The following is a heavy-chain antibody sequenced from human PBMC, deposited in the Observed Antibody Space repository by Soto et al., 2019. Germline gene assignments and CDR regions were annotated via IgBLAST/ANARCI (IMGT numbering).Heavy chain of an antibody. J-gene: IGHJ2*01. CDR3: ARLASGWQYYYFDF. CDR2: INRSGST. Sequence: PSETLSLTCTVSGGSISSSSYYWGWIRQPPGKGLEWIGEINRSGSTNYNPSLTRRATLSVDTSKNQVSLKLTSVTAADTAVYYCARLASGWQYYYFDFWGRGTPVTVSS. CDR1: GGSISSSSYY. D-gene: IGHD6-19*01. V-gene: IGHV4-39*07.